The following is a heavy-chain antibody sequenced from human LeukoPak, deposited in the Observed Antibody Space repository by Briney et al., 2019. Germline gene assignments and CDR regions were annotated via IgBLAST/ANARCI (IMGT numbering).Heavy chain of an antibody. Sequence: PSETLSLTCTVSGASIIINNCYWGWIRQPPGKGLEWIGSVRYSGSTYYNPSLKSRVTIFVDASRNQISLKLTSVTAADTAVFYCARLELSGGIEAANYLGQGTLVTVSS. D-gene: IGHD6-13*01. V-gene: IGHV4-39*01. CDR1: GASIIINNCY. CDR2: VRYSGST. CDR3: ARLELSGGIEAANY. J-gene: IGHJ4*02.